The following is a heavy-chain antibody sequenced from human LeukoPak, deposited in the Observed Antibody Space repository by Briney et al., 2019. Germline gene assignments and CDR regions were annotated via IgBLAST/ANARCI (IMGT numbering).Heavy chain of an antibody. CDR2: ISSSSSYI. CDR3: ARIPMRGNWFDP. Sequence: GGSLRLSCAASGFTFSSYSMNWVRQAPGKGLEWVSSISSSSSYIYYADSVKGRFTISRDNAKNSLYLQMNSLRAEDTAVYYCARIPMRGNWFDPWGQGTLVTASS. V-gene: IGHV3-21*01. CDR1: GFTFSSYS. D-gene: IGHD3-10*01. J-gene: IGHJ5*02.